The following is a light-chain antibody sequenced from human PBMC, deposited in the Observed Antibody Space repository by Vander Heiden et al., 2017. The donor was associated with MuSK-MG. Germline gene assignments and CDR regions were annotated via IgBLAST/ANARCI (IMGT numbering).Light chain of an antibody. Sequence: QSALTQPASVSGSPGQSITISCSGTISDVGGYNFRAWYQQHPGKAHKLMIYDVSKRSSGVANRFSGSTSGNTASLTISGRQAEDEADYYCISYTTSSTFVFGTGTKVTVL. J-gene: IGLJ1*01. V-gene: IGLV2-14*03. CDR3: ISYTTSSTFV. CDR2: DVS. CDR1: ISDVGGYNF.